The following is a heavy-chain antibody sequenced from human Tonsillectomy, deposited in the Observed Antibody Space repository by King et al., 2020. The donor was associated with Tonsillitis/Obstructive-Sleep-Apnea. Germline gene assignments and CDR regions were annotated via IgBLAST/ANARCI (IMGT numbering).Heavy chain of an antibody. V-gene: IGHV3-30*18. J-gene: IGHJ4*02. D-gene: IGHD1-1*01. CDR3: AKXGTXWXEYLXY. Sequence: QLVQSGGGVVQPGRSLRLSCAASGFTFSSYGMHWVRQAPGKGLEWVAVISYDGSNEYYADSVKGRFTISRDNSKNTLYLQMNSLRAEDTAVYYCAKXGTXWXEYLXYWGQGTLVTVS. CDR1: GFTFSSYG. CDR2: ISYDGSNE.